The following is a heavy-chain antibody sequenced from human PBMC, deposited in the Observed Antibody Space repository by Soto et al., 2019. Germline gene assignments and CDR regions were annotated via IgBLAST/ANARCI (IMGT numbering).Heavy chain of an antibody. CDR3: ARDGGHLGYCSGGSCYSFDY. V-gene: IGHV1-18*01. CDR1: GYTFTSYG. Sequence: QVQLVQSGAEVKKPGASVKVSCKASGYTFTSYGISWVRQAPGQGLEWMGWISAYNGNTNYAQKLQGRVTMTTDTSTSTAYMELRSLRSDDTAVYYCARDGGHLGYCSGGSCYSFDYWGQGTLVTVSS. CDR2: ISAYNGNT. J-gene: IGHJ4*02. D-gene: IGHD2-15*01.